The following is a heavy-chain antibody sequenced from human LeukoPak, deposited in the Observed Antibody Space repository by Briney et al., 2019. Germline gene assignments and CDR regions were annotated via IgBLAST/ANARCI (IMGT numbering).Heavy chain of an antibody. J-gene: IGHJ6*03. CDR2: ISGSGGST. D-gene: IGHD3-10*01. CDR1: GFTFSSYA. V-gene: IGHV3-23*01. CDR3: ARDTRITMVRGGYYYMDV. Sequence: PGGSLRLSCAASGFTFSSYAMSWVRQAPGKGLEWVSAISGSGGSTYYADSVKGRFTISRDNSKNTLYLQMGSLRAEDMAVYYCARDTRITMVRGGYYYMDVWGKGTTVTVSS.